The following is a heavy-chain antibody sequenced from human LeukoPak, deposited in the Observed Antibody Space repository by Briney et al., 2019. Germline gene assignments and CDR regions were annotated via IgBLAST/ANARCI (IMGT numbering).Heavy chain of an antibody. D-gene: IGHD3-3*01. J-gene: IGHJ4*02. Sequence: GGSLRLSCGASGFMVRNYAMTWVRQGPGKGLEWVAGISGSGDTTNYEESVRGGFTISRDNAQNMLYLEMNSLRGDDTAVYYCGKDRSFWNGADPDFWGQGTLVTVSS. CDR1: GFMVRNYA. CDR3: GKDRSFWNGADPDF. CDR2: ISGSGDTT. V-gene: IGHV3-23*01.